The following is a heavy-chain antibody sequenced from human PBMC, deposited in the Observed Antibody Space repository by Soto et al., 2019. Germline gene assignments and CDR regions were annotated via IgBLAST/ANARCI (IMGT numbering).Heavy chain of an antibody. J-gene: IGHJ3*02. D-gene: IGHD3-3*02. Sequence: SGPTLVNPTQTLTLTCSFSGFSLSTSGLGLGWIRHSPGKALEWLALIYWSGDEHYRPSLKSRLSIIKDTPKNHVVLIMTDMAPVYTATYYCAGALATLRVFALDIWGQGTLVAV. CDR1: GFSLSTSGLG. V-gene: IGHV2-5*01. CDR2: IYWSGDE. CDR3: AGALATLRVFALDI.